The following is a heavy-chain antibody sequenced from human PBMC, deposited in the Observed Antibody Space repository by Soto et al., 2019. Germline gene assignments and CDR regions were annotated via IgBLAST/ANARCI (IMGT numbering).Heavy chain of an antibody. D-gene: IGHD3-22*01. J-gene: IGHJ4*02. CDR3: AFPDDSSGFDY. V-gene: IGHV3-23*01. Sequence: PGGSLRLSCAASGFTFSSYALNWVRQAPEKGLECVSSISGSGGSTYYTDSVKGRFTISRDNSKNTLYLQMNSLRAGDTAVYYCAFPDDSSGFDYWGQGTLVTVSS. CDR2: ISGSGGST. CDR1: GFTFSSYA.